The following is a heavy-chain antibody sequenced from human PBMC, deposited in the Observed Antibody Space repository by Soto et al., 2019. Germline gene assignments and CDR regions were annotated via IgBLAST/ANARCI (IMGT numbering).Heavy chain of an antibody. V-gene: IGHV3-23*01. CDR1: GFTFSSYA. CDR2: ISGSGGST. Sequence: EVQLLESGGGLVQPGGSLRLSCAASGFTFSSYAMSWVRQAPGKGLEWVSAISGSGGSTYYADSVKGRFTISRDNSKNTLYLQMNSLRAEDTAVYYCAKGGSADQYDFWSGYYTPGIGFQHWGQGTLVTVSS. D-gene: IGHD3-3*01. J-gene: IGHJ1*01. CDR3: AKGGSADQYDFWSGYYTPGIGFQH.